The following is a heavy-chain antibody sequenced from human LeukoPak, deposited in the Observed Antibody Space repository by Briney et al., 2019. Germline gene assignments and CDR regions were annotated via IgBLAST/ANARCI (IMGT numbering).Heavy chain of an antibody. CDR1: GDSVSSNSAA. V-gene: IGHV6-1*01. Sequence: SQTLSLTCAISGDSVSSNSAAWNWIRQSPSRGLEWLGGTYYRSKWYNDYAVSVKSRITINPDTSKNQFSLQLNSVTPEDTAVYYCARDKHDSSGYYYYYYYGMDVWGQGATVTVSS. D-gene: IGHD3-22*01. J-gene: IGHJ6*02. CDR2: TYYRSKWYN. CDR3: ARDKHDSSGYYYYYYYGMDV.